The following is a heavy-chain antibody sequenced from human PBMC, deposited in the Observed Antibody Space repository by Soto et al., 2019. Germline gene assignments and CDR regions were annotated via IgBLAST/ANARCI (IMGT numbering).Heavy chain of an antibody. CDR3: ARAWVVVTAPDY. CDR2: INAGNGNT. D-gene: IGHD2-21*02. Sequence: QVQLVQSGAEEKKPGASVKVSCKASGYTFTSYAMHWVRQAPGQRLEWMGGINAGNGNTKYSQTXXGXXPITRDTAASTAYMELSSLRSEDTAVYYCARAWVVVTAPDYWGQGTLVTVSS. CDR1: GYTFTSYA. J-gene: IGHJ4*02. V-gene: IGHV1-3*05.